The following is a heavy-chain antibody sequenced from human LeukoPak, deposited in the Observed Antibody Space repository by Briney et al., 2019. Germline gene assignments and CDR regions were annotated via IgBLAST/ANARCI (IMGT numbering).Heavy chain of an antibody. J-gene: IGHJ6*02. V-gene: IGHV5-51*01. D-gene: IGHD6-19*01. CDR1: GYSFTSYW. CDR2: IYPGDSDT. CDR3: ASGGSSGWYYYGMDV. Sequence: GESLKISCKGSGYSFTSYWIGWVRQMPGKGLEWMGIIYPGDSDTRYSPSFQGQVTISADKSISTAYLQWSSLKASDTAMYYCASGGSSGWYYYGMDVWGQGTTVTVSS.